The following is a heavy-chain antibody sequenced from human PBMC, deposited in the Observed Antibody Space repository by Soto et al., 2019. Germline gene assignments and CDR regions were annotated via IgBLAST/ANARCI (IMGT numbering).Heavy chain of an antibody. CDR1: GYSFTRYG. CDR2: ISGYNGKT. D-gene: IGHD3-16*01. CDR3: AREGDRPYYYYGMDV. Sequence: QVQLVQSGNEVKKPGASVNVSCKASGYSFTRYGISWVRQAPGQGLEWMGWISGYNGKTKYAQNLQGRVSMTTDTSTSTAYMELRSLGSDDTAVYYCAREGDRPYYYYGMDVWGQGTTVNVSS. V-gene: IGHV1-18*01. J-gene: IGHJ6*02.